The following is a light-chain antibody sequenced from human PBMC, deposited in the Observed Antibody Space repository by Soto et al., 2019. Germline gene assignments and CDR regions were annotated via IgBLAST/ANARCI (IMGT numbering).Light chain of an antibody. J-gene: IGLJ2*01. Sequence: QSALTQPASVSGSPGQSITISCTGTRSDVGGYKYVSWYQQHPGKAPTLMIYDVSIRPSGVSSRFSGSKSGNTASLTISGLQADDEADYYCCSYTSSDTLVFGGGTKVTVL. V-gene: IGLV2-14*01. CDR2: DVS. CDR1: RSDVGGYKY. CDR3: CSYTSSDTLV.